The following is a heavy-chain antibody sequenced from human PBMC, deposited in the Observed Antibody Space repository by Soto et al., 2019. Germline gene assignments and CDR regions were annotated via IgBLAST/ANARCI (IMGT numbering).Heavy chain of an antibody. CDR2: IKRKGSGGTT. D-gene: IGHD6-13*01. Sequence: EVQLVESGGALVKPGGSLRLSCAASGFTFSVAWMSWVRQAPGKGLEWVGLIKRKGSGGTTDYAAPVKGRFTVSRDDSKNTLYLQMNSLKAEDTALYYCATVKSLAAPTFDYWGQGTLVTVSS. CDR1: GFTFSVAW. CDR3: ATVKSLAAPTFDY. V-gene: IGHV3-15*02. J-gene: IGHJ4*02.